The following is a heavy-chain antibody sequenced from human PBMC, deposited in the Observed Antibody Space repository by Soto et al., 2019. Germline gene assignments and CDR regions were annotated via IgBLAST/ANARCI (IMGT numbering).Heavy chain of an antibody. J-gene: IGHJ4*02. CDR3: ARVPSYSSGWYLGDY. CDR2: ISSSSNYI. Sequence: EVQLVESGGGLVKPGGSLRLSCAASGFTFSSYSMNWVRQAPGKGLEWVSSISSSSNYIYYADSVKGRFTISRDNAKNSLYLQMNSLRDEDTAVYYCARVPSYSSGWYLGDYWGQGTLVTVSS. D-gene: IGHD6-19*01. CDR1: GFTFSSYS. V-gene: IGHV3-21*01.